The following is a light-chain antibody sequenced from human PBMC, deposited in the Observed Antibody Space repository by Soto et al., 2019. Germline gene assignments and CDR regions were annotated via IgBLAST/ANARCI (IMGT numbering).Light chain of an antibody. CDR2: GAS. CDR3: QQYGNSPLT. CDR1: QSVSSSF. Sequence: EIVLTQSPGTLSLSPGERATLSCRASQSVSSSFLAWYQQKPGQAPRLLIYGASSRATGIPDRFSGSGSGTDFTLTISRLEPADVAVYYCQQYGNSPLTFGGGTKVEIK. V-gene: IGKV3-20*01. J-gene: IGKJ4*01.